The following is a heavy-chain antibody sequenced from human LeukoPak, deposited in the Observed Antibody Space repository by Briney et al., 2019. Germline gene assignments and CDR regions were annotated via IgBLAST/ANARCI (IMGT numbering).Heavy chain of an antibody. CDR3: AKNPTGFPNWFDP. CDR2: ITGTGGST. V-gene: IGHV3-23*01. Sequence: PGGSLRLSCAASGFTFSPFAMHWVRQAPGKGLEWVSAITGTGGSTYYAASVKGRFTVSRDNSKNTLYLQMNSLRAEDTALYYCAKNPTGFPNWFDPWGQGTLVTVSS. J-gene: IGHJ5*02. D-gene: IGHD1-14*01. CDR1: GFTFSPFA.